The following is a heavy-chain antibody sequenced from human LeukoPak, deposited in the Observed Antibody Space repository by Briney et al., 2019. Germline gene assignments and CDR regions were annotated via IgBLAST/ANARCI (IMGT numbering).Heavy chain of an antibody. V-gene: IGHV3-30*02. J-gene: IGHJ5*02. D-gene: IGHD3-22*01. CDR2: IRYDGSNK. CDR1: GFTFSSYA. Sequence: GGSLRLSCAASGFTFSSYAMHWVRQAPGKGLEWVAFIRYDGSNKYYADSVKGRFTISRDNSKNTLYLQMNSLRAEDTAVYYCAKDDRLTGGYYYDSSGYYLISWGQGTLVTVSS. CDR3: AKDDRLTGGYYYDSSGYYLIS.